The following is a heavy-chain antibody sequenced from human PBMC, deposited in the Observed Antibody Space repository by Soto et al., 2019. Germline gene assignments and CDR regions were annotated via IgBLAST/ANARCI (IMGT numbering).Heavy chain of an antibody. D-gene: IGHD6-19*01. CDR3: ARDSSAWRRFDS. V-gene: IGHV3-48*03. Sequence: EVQLVESGGGLVQPGGSLRLSCAASGFTFSVYEMNWVRQAPGKGLEWVSYISSSGSSIFYADSVKGRFTISRDNAKNSLYLQMNSLRAEDTAVYYCARDSSAWRRFDSWGQGTLVTVSS. CDR1: GFTFSVYE. J-gene: IGHJ4*02. CDR2: ISSSGSSI.